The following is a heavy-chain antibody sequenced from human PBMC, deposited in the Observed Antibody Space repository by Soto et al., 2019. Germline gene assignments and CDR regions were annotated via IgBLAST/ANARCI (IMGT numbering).Heavy chain of an antibody. CDR3: ARDRTPVATSYFDY. Sequence: QVQLQESGPGLVKPSETLSLTCTVPGGSISGYYWSWIRQPAGKGLEWIGRIYTSGSTNYNPSLKRRVTMSVDTSKNQFSLKLTSVTAADTAVYYWARDRTPVATSYFDYWGQGALVTVSS. J-gene: IGHJ4*02. CDR2: IYTSGST. CDR1: GGSISGYY. D-gene: IGHD5-12*01. V-gene: IGHV4-4*07.